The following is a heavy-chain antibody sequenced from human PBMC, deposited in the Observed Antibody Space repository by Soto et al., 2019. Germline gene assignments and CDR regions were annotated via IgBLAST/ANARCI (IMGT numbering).Heavy chain of an antibody. Sequence: XGPTLVNTTQTLTLTCTFSGFSLSTSVMCVSWIRQPPGKALEWLALIDWDDDKYYSTSLKTRLTISKDTSKNQVVLTMTNMDPVDTATYYCARIGAGTSGYYYGMDVWGQGTTVTVSS. CDR1: GFSLSTSVMC. CDR2: IDWDDDK. J-gene: IGHJ6*02. CDR3: ARIGAGTSGYYYGMDV. D-gene: IGHD6-19*01. V-gene: IGHV2-70*01.